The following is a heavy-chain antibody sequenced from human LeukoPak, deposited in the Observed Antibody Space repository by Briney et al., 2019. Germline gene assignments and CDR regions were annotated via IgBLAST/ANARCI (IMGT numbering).Heavy chain of an antibody. D-gene: IGHD1-26*01. V-gene: IGHV3-30*18. CDR1: GLTLSSYG. J-gene: IGHJ4*02. Sequence: GGSLRLSCAASGLTLSSYGMHWVRQAPGKGLEGVAVISYDGSNKYYADSVKGRFTISRDNSKNTLYLQMNSLRAEDTAVYYCAKAMWESGDYYFDYWGQGTLVTVSS. CDR2: ISYDGSNK. CDR3: AKAMWESGDYYFDY.